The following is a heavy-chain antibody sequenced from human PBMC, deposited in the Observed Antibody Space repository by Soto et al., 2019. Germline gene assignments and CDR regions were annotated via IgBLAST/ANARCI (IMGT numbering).Heavy chain of an antibody. CDR1: GGSISRSSYY. J-gene: IGHJ6*02. D-gene: IGHD2-2*01. V-gene: IGHV4-61*05. Sequence: SETLSLTCTVSGGSISRSSYYWGWIRQPPGKGLEWIGYIYYSGSTNYNPSLKSRVTISVDTSKNQFSLKLSSVTAADTAVYYCARAIVVVPAAKWYYYGMDVWGQGTTVTVS. CDR2: IYYSGST. CDR3: ARAIVVVPAAKWYYYGMDV.